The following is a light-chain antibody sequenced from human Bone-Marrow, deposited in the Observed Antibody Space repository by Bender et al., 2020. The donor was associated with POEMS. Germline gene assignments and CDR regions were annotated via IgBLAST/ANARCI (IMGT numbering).Light chain of an antibody. J-gene: IGLJ1*01. CDR2: TNN. CDR1: GSNIGGYP. Sequence: QSVLTQPPSVSGTPGQRVTISCSGSGSNIGGYPVNWYQQLPGTAPRLLIYTNNERPSGVPDRFSGSKSGNTASLTISGLQAEDEADYYCCSYARGSIVYVFGAGTKVTVL. V-gene: IGLV1-44*01. CDR3: CSYARGSIVYV.